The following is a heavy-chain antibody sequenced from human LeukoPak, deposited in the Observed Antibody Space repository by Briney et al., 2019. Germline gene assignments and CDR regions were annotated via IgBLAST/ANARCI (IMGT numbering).Heavy chain of an antibody. V-gene: IGHV4-39*07. CDR1: GGSISSSSYY. D-gene: IGHD6-19*01. CDR2: IYYSGST. Sequence: PSETLSLTCTVSGGSISSSSYYWGWIRQPPGKGLEWIGSIYYSGSTYYNPSLKSRVTISVDTSKNQFSLKLSSVTAADTAVYYCARGYSSGWYVDWGQGTLVTVSS. J-gene: IGHJ4*02. CDR3: ARGYSSGWYVD.